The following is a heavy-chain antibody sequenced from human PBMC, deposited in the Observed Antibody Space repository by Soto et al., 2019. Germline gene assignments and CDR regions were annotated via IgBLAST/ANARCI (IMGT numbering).Heavy chain of an antibody. Sequence: QVQLVESGGGVVQPGRSLRLSCAASGFTFSSYAMHWVRQAPGKGLEWVAVISYDGSNKYYADSVKGRFTISSENFKNTLYLQMNSLRAEDTAVYYCARDLGYCSSTSCYTRVNYYYYGMDVWGQGTTVTVAS. J-gene: IGHJ6*02. V-gene: IGHV3-30-3*01. CDR1: GFTFSSYA. D-gene: IGHD2-2*02. CDR3: ARDLGYCSSTSCYTRVNYYYYGMDV. CDR2: ISYDGSNK.